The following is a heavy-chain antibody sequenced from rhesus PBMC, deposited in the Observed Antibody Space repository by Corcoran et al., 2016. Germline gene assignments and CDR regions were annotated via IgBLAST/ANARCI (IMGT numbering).Heavy chain of an antibody. D-gene: IGHD6-31*01. CDR2: ISGAGGST. V-gene: IGHV4-80*01. Sequence: QVQLQESGPGLVKPSATLSLTCAVSGASISSYWGSGIRQPPGKGLEGVGEISGAGGSTYYNPSLKSRVTISKDASNNQFSLKMTSVTAADTAVYYCARGVGASGISGWFWGQGVLVTVSS. CDR3: ARGVGASGISGWF. CDR1: GASISSYW. J-gene: IGHJ4*01.